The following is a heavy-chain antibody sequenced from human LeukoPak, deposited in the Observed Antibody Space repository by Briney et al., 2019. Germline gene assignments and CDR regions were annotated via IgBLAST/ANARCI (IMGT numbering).Heavy chain of an antibody. Sequence: SETLSHTCTVSGGSISSYYWSWIRQPPGKGLEWIGYIYYSGSTNYNPSLKSRVTISVDTSKNQFSLKLSSVTAADTAVYYCARESDFWSGYYYDAFDIWGQGTMVAVSS. CDR2: IYYSGST. D-gene: IGHD3-3*01. J-gene: IGHJ3*02. V-gene: IGHV4-59*01. CDR3: ARESDFWSGYYYDAFDI. CDR1: GGSISSYY.